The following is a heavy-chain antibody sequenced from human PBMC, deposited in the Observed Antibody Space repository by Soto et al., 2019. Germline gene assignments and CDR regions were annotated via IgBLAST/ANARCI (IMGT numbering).Heavy chain of an antibody. CDR2: IDPKNGGT. CDR1: GYSISAYY. CDR3: GRDDYGSFPY. D-gene: IGHD1-26*01. J-gene: IGHJ4*02. Sequence: QVQLVQSGTEVKKPGASVKVSCQASGYSISAYYIHWVRQAPGQGLEWMGWIDPKNGGTVSAQKFQGSLTMTRDTSISTVYMDLSGLTSADTALYYCGRDDYGSFPYWGQGSLVTVSS. V-gene: IGHV1-2*02.